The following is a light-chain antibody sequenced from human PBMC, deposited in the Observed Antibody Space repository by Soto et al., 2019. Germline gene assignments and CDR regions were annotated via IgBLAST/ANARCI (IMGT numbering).Light chain of an antibody. J-gene: IGLJ1*01. V-gene: IGLV2-23*01. CDR3: CSSAPESTYV. CDR2: EGS. Sequence: QSVLTQPASVSGSPGQSITISCTGTSSDVGSYNLVSWYQQYSGKAPKLMIYEGSKRPSGVSNRFSGSKSGNMASLTISALQADDEAEYFCCSSAPESTYVFGTGTKV. CDR1: SSDVGSYNL.